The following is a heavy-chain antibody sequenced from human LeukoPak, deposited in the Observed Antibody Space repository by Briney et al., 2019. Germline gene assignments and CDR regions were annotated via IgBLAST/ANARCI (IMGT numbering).Heavy chain of an antibody. J-gene: IGHJ5*02. CDR1: EYSFSSYW. V-gene: IGHV5-51*01. D-gene: IGHD3-22*01. CDR2: IYPGHSDT. CDR3: ARAPLDSSGNHWGVWFDP. Sequence: SGESLKISCKGSEYSFSSYWIGWVCQMPGKGLEWMGIIYPGHSDTKYSPSFQGQVTMSADRSINTAYLQWSSLKASDTAIYYCARAPLDSSGNHWGVWFDPWGQGTLVTVSS.